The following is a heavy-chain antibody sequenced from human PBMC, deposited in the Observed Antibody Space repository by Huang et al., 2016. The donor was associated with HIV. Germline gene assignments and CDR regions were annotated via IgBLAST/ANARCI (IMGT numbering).Heavy chain of an antibody. V-gene: IGHV3-23*01. Sequence: EVQLLESGGGLVQPGGSLRLSFAASGFTFNSYAMSWFRQAPGKGREWVSAIIGTGNTPYYADSVKGRFTISRDNARNTLYLQLNSLRPDDTAIYYCAKVRGSGSFYNDNWGQGTLVTVSS. CDR2: IIGTGNTP. CDR1: GFTFNSYA. D-gene: IGHD3-10*01. J-gene: IGHJ4*02. CDR3: AKVRGSGSFYNDN.